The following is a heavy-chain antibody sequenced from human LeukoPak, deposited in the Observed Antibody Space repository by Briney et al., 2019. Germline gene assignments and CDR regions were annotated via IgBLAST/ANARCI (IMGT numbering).Heavy chain of an antibody. V-gene: IGHV4-34*01. CDR3: ARGGGYDFWSGPPSGFYYYGMDV. CDR2: INHSGST. J-gene: IGHJ6*02. Sequence: SETLSLTCTVSGGSISSYYWSWIRQPPGKGLEWIGEINHSGSTNYNPSLKSRVTISVDTSKNQFSLKLSSVTAADTAVYYCARGGGYDFWSGPPSGFYYYGMDVWGQGTTVTVSS. CDR1: GGSISSYY. D-gene: IGHD3-3*01.